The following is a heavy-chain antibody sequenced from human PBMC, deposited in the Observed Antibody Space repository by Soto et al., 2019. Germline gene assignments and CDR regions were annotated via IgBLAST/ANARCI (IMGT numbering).Heavy chain of an antibody. CDR3: TRVPGP. J-gene: IGHJ5*02. V-gene: IGHV4-30-2*01. Sequence: SETLSLTCAVSGGSISSGGYSWSWIRQPPGKGLEWIGYMYHSGSTYYNPSLKSRVTISVDRSKNQFSLKLSSVTAADTAVYYCTRVPGPWGQGTLVTVSS. CDR1: GGSISSGGYS. CDR2: MYHSGST.